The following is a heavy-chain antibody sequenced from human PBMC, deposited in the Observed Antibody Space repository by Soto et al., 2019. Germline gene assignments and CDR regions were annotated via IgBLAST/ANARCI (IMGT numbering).Heavy chain of an antibody. CDR3: ARIRFSAAAGISSRWFDP. Sequence: SETLSLTCAVCGSSISSSNWWGWIRQPPGKGLEWIGYIYYSGSTYYNPSLKSRVTMSVDTSKDQFSLKLSSVTAVDTAVYYCARIRFSAAAGISSRWFDPWGQGTLVTVSS. J-gene: IGHJ5*02. D-gene: IGHD6-13*01. CDR1: GSSISSSNW. V-gene: IGHV4-28*01. CDR2: IYYSGST.